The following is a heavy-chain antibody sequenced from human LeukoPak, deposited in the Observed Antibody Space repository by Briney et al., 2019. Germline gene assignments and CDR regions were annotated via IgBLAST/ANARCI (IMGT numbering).Heavy chain of an antibody. CDR3: ARDLGNGENASQGGK. V-gene: IGHV3-33*08. CDR1: GFTFSSYG. J-gene: IGHJ4*02. Sequence: GGSPRLSCAASGFTFSSYGMHWVRQAPGKGLEWVAVIWYDGSNKYYADSVKGRFTISRDNSKNTLYLQMNSLRAEDTAVYYCARDLGNGENASQGGKWGQGTLVTVSS. CDR2: IWYDGSNK. D-gene: IGHD2-8*01.